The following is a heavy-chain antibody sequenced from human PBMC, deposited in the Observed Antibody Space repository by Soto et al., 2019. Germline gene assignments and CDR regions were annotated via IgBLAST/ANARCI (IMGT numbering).Heavy chain of an antibody. J-gene: IGHJ5*02. D-gene: IGHD6-13*01. CDR2: IWYDGSNK. V-gene: IGHV3-33*01. CDR1: GFTFSNYG. Sequence: GGSLRLSCAASGFTFSNYGMHWVRQAPGKGLEWVALIWYDGSNKYYADSVKGRFTISRDNSKNTLYLQINSLRADDTAVYYCARPGIAAAGGNWFDPWGQGTLVTAPQ. CDR3: ARPGIAAAGGNWFDP.